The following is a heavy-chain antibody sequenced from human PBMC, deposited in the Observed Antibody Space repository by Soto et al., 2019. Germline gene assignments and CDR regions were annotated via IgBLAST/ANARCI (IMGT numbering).Heavy chain of an antibody. Sequence: EVQLVESGGGLVKPGGSLRLSCAASGFTFSSYSMNWVRQAPGKGLEWVSSISSSSSYIYYADSVKGRFTISRDNAKNSLYLQMNSLRAEDTAVYYCARGMGGIQLWFVNYYGMDVWGQGTTVTVSS. CDR2: ISSSSSYI. D-gene: IGHD5-18*01. J-gene: IGHJ6*02. CDR3: ARGMGGIQLWFVNYYGMDV. V-gene: IGHV3-21*01. CDR1: GFTFSSYS.